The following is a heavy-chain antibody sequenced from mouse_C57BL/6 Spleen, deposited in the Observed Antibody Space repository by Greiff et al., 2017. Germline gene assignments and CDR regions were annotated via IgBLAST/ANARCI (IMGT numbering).Heavy chain of an antibody. J-gene: IGHJ3*01. CDR1: GYTFTSYW. CDR3: ARSRDDYDY. D-gene: IGHD2-4*01. V-gene: IGHV1-52*01. CDR2: IDPSDSET. Sequence: QVQLKQPGAELVRPGSSVKLSCKASGYTFTSYWMHWVKQRPIQGLEWIGNIDPSDSETHYNQKFKDKATLTVDKSSSTAYMQLSSLTSEDSAVYYCARSRDDYDYWGQGTLVTVSA.